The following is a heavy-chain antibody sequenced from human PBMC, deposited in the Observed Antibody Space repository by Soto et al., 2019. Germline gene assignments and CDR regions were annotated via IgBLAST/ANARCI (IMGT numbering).Heavy chain of an antibody. CDR3: VRDVGSVAGPFDP. Sequence: QVQLVQSGAEVKKPGSSVKVSCKASGGTFSNYPITWVRRAPGQGLEWLGGIIPIFGKADYTQKFQGRVTITADEPTSTAYMEISSLRSEDTAVYYCVRDVGSVAGPFDPWGQGTLVTVSS. J-gene: IGHJ5*02. V-gene: IGHV1-69*01. CDR2: IIPIFGKA. CDR1: GGTFSNYP. D-gene: IGHD6-19*01.